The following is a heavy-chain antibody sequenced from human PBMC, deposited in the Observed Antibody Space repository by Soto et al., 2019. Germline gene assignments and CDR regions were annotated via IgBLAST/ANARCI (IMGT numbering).Heavy chain of an antibody. Sequence: QVQLHESGPGLVRPSETLSLSCTVSGASMSVYYWSWIRQPPGKGLEWIGYISISGVTYYSPSLKSRAAISIDKSKNQLSLRLVSVPAADTAVYHCARHLTIQTYFDSWGQGTLVIVSS. CDR2: ISISGVT. CDR1: GASMSVYY. J-gene: IGHJ4*02. CDR3: ARHLTIQTYFDS. V-gene: IGHV4-4*09.